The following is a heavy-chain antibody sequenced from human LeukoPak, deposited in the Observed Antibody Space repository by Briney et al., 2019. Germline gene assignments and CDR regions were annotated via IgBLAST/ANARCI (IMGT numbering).Heavy chain of an antibody. CDR1: GFTFSSYG. D-gene: IGHD2-2*03. Sequence: GGSLRLSCAASGFTFSSYGMHWVRQAPGKGLEWVAVISHDGSNKYYADSVKGRFTISRDNSKNALYLQMNSLRAEDTAVYYCAKDQTTWITYYYYGMDVWGKGTTVTVSS. CDR3: AKDQTTWITYYYYGMDV. V-gene: IGHV3-30*18. J-gene: IGHJ6*04. CDR2: ISHDGSNK.